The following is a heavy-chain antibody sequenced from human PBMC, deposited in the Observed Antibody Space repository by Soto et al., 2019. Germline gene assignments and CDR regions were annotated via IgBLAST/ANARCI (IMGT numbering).Heavy chain of an antibody. CDR2: IIPIFGTA. V-gene: IGHV1-69*12. CDR1: GGTLSSYA. CDR3: ARARDPFLQWLPFDY. D-gene: IGHD3-3*02. J-gene: IGHJ4*02. Sequence: QVQLVQSGAEVKKPGSSVKVSCKASGGTLSSYAISWVRQAPGQGLEWMGGIIPIFGTANYAQKFQGRVTITADESTSTAYMELSSLRSEDTAGYYCARARDPFLQWLPFDYWGQGTLVTVSS.